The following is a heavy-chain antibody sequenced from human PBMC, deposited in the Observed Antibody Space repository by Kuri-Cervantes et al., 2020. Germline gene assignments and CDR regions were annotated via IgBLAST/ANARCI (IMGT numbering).Heavy chain of an antibody. D-gene: IGHD3-22*01. CDR1: GGTFSNFV. CDR2: INLSFGTV. CDR3: AGSRRWTNILVATLDYQYYMDV. V-gene: IGHV1-69*06. J-gene: IGHJ6*03. Sequence: SVKVSCKASGGTFSNFVLSWVRQAPGKGLDWMGGINLSFGTVNYAQKFQGRVTITADKSTSTAYMELSSLRSEDTAVYYCAGSRRWTNILVATLDYQYYMDVWGKGTTVTVSS.